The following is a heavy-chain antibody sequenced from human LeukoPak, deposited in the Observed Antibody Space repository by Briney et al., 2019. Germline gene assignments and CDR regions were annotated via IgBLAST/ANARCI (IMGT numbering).Heavy chain of an antibody. D-gene: IGHD4-23*01. V-gene: IGHV3-30*02. Sequence: PGGSLRLSCAASGFTFSSYGMHWVRQAPGKGLEWVSFIRYDGSNEYYADSVRGRFTISRDNSKNTLYLQMNSLRAEDTAVYYCAGDNSIADRGWWFDPWGQGTLVTVSS. CDR2: IRYDGSNE. CDR1: GFTFSSYG. J-gene: IGHJ5*02. CDR3: AGDNSIADRGWWFDP.